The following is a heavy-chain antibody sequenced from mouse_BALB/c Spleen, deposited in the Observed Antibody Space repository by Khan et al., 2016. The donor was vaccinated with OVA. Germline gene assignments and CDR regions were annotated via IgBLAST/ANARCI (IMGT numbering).Heavy chain of an antibody. CDR1: GFTFSTYG. Sequence: EVQLVESGGDLVKPGGSLKLSCAASGFTFSTYGMSWVRQTPDKRLEWVATISSGGSYTYYPDSVKGRFTISRDNAKNTLYLQMSSLKSEDTAMDYCARLAYCYNCGGFAYWGPGTLVTVSA. CDR2: ISSGGSYT. V-gene: IGHV5-6*01. CDR3: ARLAYCYNCGGFAY. J-gene: IGHJ3*01. D-gene: IGHD2-12*01.